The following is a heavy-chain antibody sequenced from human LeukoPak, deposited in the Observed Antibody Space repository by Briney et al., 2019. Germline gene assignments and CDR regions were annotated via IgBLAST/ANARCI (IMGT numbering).Heavy chain of an antibody. CDR1: GGSISSYY. D-gene: IGHD3-9*01. CDR2: IYYSGST. CDR3: ARDDILFDP. V-gene: IGHV4-59*01. J-gene: IGHJ5*02. Sequence: SSETLSLTCTVSGGSISSYYWTWIRQPPGKGLEWIGYIYYSGSTNYNPSLKSRVTISVDTSKNQFSLKLSSVPAVDTAVYYCARDDILFDPWGQGTLVTVSS.